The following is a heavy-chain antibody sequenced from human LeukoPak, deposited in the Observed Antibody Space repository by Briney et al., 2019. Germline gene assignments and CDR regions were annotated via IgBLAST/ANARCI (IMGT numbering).Heavy chain of an antibody. D-gene: IGHD3-22*01. CDR3: ARNSVPSFYSDTSGYFYY. J-gene: IGHJ4*02. V-gene: IGHV4-34*01. Sequence: SETLSLTCAVYGGSFSGYYWTWIRQSPGKGLEWIGEINHSGSTNYNTSLKSRVTISVDTAKKQISLKLNSVTAADTAVYYCARNSVPSFYSDTSGYFYYWGQGTLVTVSS. CDR2: INHSGST. CDR1: GGSFSGYY.